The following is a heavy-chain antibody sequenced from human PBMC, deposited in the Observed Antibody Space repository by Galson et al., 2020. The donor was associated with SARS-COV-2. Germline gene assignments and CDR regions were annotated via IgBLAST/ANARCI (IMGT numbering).Heavy chain of an antibody. D-gene: IGHD6-13*01. V-gene: IGHV3-11*03. J-gene: IGHJ4*02. CDR1: ALIFSDYY. Sequence: GGSLRLPCTASALIFSDYYMTWIRQAPGKGLEWISYISPSSDYTNYADSVRGRFTISRDNTKTSLFLHMDSLGAEDTAVYYCAGSHKNFWYNFDNWGQGALVTVSS. CDR2: ISPSSDYT. CDR3: AGSHKNFWYNFDN.